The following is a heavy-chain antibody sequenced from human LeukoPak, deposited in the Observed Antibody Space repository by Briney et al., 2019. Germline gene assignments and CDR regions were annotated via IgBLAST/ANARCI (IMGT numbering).Heavy chain of an antibody. CDR2: INPNSGGT. CDR3: AREYSSSWGADY. D-gene: IGHD6-13*01. J-gene: IGHJ4*02. V-gene: IGHV1-2*02. Sequence: ASVKVSCKASGYTFTGYYMHWVRQAPGQGLEWMGWINPNSGGTNYAQKFQGRVTMTRDTSISTAYMELRSLRSDDTAVYYCAREYSSSWGADYWGQGALVTVSS. CDR1: GYTFTGYY.